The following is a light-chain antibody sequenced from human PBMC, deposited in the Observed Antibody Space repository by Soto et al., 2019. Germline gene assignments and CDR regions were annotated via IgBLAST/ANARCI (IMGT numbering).Light chain of an antibody. CDR3: SSYAGSDTFV. CDR2: SNN. J-gene: IGLJ1*01. Sequence: QSVLTQPPSASGTPGQRVTISCSGSSSNIGSNTVNWYQQLPGTAPKLLIYSNNQRPSGVPVRFSGSKSGNTASLTVSGLQAEDEADYYCSSYAGSDTFVFGTGTKVTVL. CDR1: SSNIGSNT. V-gene: IGLV1-44*01.